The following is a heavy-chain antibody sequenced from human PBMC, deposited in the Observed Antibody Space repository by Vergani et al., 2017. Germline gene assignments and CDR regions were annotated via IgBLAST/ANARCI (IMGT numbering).Heavy chain of an antibody. J-gene: IGHJ4*02. CDR1: GGSITSSSYY. V-gene: IGHV4-39*01. Sequence: QLHLQESGPGLVKPSETLSLTCTVSGGSITSSSYYWGWIRQPPGKGLEWIGNIYHSWGAYYNPSLKGRVTISVDTSKNQFSLEVTSVTAADTAIYFCARTESFILRYFHWALWVQGTLVTVSS. D-gene: IGHD3-9*01. CDR2: IYHSWGA. CDR3: ARTESFILRYFHWAL.